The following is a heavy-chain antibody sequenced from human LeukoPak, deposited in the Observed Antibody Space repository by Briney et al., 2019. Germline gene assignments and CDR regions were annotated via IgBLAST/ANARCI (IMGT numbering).Heavy chain of an antibody. CDR1: GFTFSSYG. D-gene: IGHD4-17*01. V-gene: IGHV3-33*01. Sequence: GGSLRLSCAASGFTFSSYGMHWVRQAPGKGLEWVAVIWYDGSNKYYADSVKGRFTISRDNSKNTLYLQMNSLRAEDTAVYYCARGHYGDYEEQNWFDPWGQGTLVTVSS. CDR3: ARGHYGDYEEQNWFDP. J-gene: IGHJ5*02. CDR2: IWYDGSNK.